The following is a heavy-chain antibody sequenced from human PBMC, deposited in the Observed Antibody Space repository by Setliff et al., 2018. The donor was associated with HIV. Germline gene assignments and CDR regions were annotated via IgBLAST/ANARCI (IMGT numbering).Heavy chain of an antibody. Sequence: SETLSLTCTVSGGSISSTNYFWGWIRQPPGKGLEWIGTIYYHGSTYYNPSLKSRVTISIDTSKNQFSLQLTSVTAADTAVYYCARHKMYYFDYWGHGALVTVSS. J-gene: IGHJ4*01. CDR2: IYYHGST. V-gene: IGHV4-39*01. CDR3: ARHKMYYFDY. D-gene: IGHD2-8*01. CDR1: GGSISSTNYF.